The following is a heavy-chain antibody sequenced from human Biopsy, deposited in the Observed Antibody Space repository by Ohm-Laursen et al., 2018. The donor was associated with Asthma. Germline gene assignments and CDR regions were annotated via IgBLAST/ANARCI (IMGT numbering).Heavy chain of an antibody. J-gene: IGHJ6*02. CDR3: ARAVDYSHYYGIDV. CDR2: ISVYNGNT. V-gene: IGHV1-18*01. CDR1: GYTFNSAG. D-gene: IGHD3-10*01. Sequence: SVKVSCKPSGYTFNSAGITWVRQAPGQGLEWMGWISVYNGNTKVAQKLQDRVTMITDTSTSTAYMELRSLRSDDTAVYFCARAVDYSHYYGIDVWGQGTTVTVSS.